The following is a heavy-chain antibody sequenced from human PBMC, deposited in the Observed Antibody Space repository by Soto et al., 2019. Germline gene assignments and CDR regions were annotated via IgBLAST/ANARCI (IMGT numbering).Heavy chain of an antibody. CDR2: ISPYNGKT. CDR3: VRADYGDTKIYSFDH. Sequence: ASVKVSCKTSGYTFTEYGISWFRQAPGQGLEWMGWISPYNGKTNYIQEFQDRVTITTDTSSTTVYMDLRTLKSDDTAIYFCVRADYGDTKIYSFDHWGQGPLVTVSS. V-gene: IGHV1-18*01. J-gene: IGHJ4*02. CDR1: GYTFTEYG. D-gene: IGHD4-17*01.